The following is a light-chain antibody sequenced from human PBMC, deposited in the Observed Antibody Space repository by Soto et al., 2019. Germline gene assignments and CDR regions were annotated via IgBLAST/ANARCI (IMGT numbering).Light chain of an antibody. J-gene: IGLJ1*01. CDR3: GSYTTSSNHV. Sequence: QSALTQPASVSGSPGQSITISCTGTSSDIDAYNYVSWYQQHPGKAPKLMIYDVSNRPSGISNRFSGSKSGNTASLTISGLQAEDEADYYCGSYTTSSNHVFGTGTKSPS. CDR1: SSDIDAYNY. V-gene: IGLV2-14*01. CDR2: DVS.